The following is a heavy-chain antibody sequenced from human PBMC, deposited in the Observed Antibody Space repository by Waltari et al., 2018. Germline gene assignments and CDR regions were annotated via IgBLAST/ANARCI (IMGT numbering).Heavy chain of an antibody. Sequence: QVQLVESGGGVVQPGRSLRLSCAASGFTFSSYAMHWVRQAPGKGLEWVAVISYDGSNKYSADSVKGRFTISRDNSKNTLYLQMNSLRAEDTAVYYCARDTIAVAGLFDYWGQGTLVTVSS. CDR1: GFTFSSYA. CDR3: ARDTIAVAGLFDY. D-gene: IGHD6-19*01. V-gene: IGHV3-30-3*01. CDR2: ISYDGSNK. J-gene: IGHJ4*02.